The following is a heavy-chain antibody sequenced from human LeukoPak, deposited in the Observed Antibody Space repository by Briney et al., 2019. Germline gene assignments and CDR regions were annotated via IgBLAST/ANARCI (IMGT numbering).Heavy chain of an antibody. CDR3: ALLGYCSGGSCYPFDY. Sequence: ASVMVSCKASGYTFTGYYMHWVRHAPGQGLEWMGWINPNSGGTNYAQKFQGRVTMTRDTSISTAYMELSRLRSDDTAVYYCALLGYCSGGSCYPFDYWGQGTLVTVSS. CDR1: GYTFTGYY. D-gene: IGHD2-15*01. CDR2: INPNSGGT. J-gene: IGHJ4*02. V-gene: IGHV1-2*02.